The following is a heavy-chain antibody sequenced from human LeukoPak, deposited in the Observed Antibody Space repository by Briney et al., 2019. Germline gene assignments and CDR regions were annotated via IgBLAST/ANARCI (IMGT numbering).Heavy chain of an antibody. V-gene: IGHV1-2*02. CDR3: ARDPYYDFWSGFAGGRLYNWFDP. D-gene: IGHD3-3*01. J-gene: IGHJ5*02. Sequence: VASVKVSCKASGDTFTGYYMHWGRQAPGQGLEWMGWIKPNSGGTNYAQKFQGRVTMTRDTSISTAYMELSRLRSDDTAVYYCARDPYYDFWSGFAGGRLYNWFDPWGQGTLVTVSS. CDR2: IKPNSGGT. CDR1: GDTFTGYY.